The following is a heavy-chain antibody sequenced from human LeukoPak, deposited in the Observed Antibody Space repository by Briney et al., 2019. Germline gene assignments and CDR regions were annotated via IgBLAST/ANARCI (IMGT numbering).Heavy chain of an antibody. CDR2: INHSGST. Sequence: SETLSLTCAVYGGSFSGYYWSWIRQPPGKGLEWIGEINHSGSTNYNPSLKSRVTISVDTSKNQFSLKLSSVTAADTAVYYCARHVVLRYFDWLHTDQAFDYWGQGTLVTVSS. V-gene: IGHV4-34*01. J-gene: IGHJ4*02. CDR3: ARHVVLRYFDWLHTDQAFDY. CDR1: GGSFSGYY. D-gene: IGHD3-9*01.